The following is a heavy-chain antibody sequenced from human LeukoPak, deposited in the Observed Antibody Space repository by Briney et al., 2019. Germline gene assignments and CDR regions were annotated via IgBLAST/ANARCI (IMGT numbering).Heavy chain of an antibody. D-gene: IGHD4-23*01. Sequence: SETLSLTCTVSGYSISSGYYWGWIRQPPGKGLEWIGSIYHSGSTYYNPSLKSRVTISVDTSKNQFSLKLSSVTAADTAVYYCSGGVTDYYYYYYMDVWGKGTTVTVSS. CDR2: IYHSGST. J-gene: IGHJ6*03. V-gene: IGHV4-38-2*02. CDR3: SGGVTDYYYYYYMDV. CDR1: GYSISSGYY.